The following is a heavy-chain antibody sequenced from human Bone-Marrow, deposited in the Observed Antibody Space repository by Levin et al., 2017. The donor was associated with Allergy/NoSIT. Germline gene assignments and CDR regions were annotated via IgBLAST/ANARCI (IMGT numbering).Heavy chain of an antibody. V-gene: IGHV3-74*01. J-gene: IGHJ3*02. D-gene: IGHD4-17*01. CDR1: GFTFSSYW. CDR2: IKSDGSST. Sequence: PAGGSLRLSCAASGFTFSSYWMHWVRQAPGKGLVWVSRIKSDGSSTSYADSVKGRFTISRDNAKNTLYLQMNSLREEDTALYYCVKDDYASIWGQGTMVTVSS. CDR3: VKDDYASI.